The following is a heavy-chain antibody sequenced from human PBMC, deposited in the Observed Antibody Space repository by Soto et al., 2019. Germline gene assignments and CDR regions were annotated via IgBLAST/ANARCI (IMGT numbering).Heavy chain of an antibody. CDR2: IYYSGST. CDR3: ARGDPSLWFGEKVYSGMDV. V-gene: IGHV4-59*01. J-gene: IGHJ6*02. Sequence: QVQLQESGPGLVKPSETLSLTCTVSGGSISSYYWSWIRQPPGKGLEWIGYIYYSGSTNYNPSLKGRVPISVETSKTQISLKLSSVTAAATAVYYCARGDPSLWFGEKVYSGMDVWGQGTTVTVSS. D-gene: IGHD3-10*01. CDR1: GGSISSYY.